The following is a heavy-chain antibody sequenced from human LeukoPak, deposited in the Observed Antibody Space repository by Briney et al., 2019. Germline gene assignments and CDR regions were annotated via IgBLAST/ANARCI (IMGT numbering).Heavy chain of an antibody. D-gene: IGHD4-11*01. J-gene: IGHJ6*02. CDR2: IYYSGST. CDR3: ARGDPTGHYYYGMDV. V-gene: IGHV4-59*01. CDR1: GGSISSYY. Sequence: SETLSLTCTVSGGSISSYYWSWIRQPPGKGLEWLGYIYYSGSTNYNPSLKSRVTISVDTSKNQFSLKLSSVTAADTAVYYCARGDPTGHYYYGMDVWGQGTTVTVSS.